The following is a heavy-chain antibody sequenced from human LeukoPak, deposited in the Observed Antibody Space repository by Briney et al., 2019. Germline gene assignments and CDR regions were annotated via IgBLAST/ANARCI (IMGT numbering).Heavy chain of an antibody. CDR3: TPSDTAMVMGY. CDR2: ISSSSYI. J-gene: IGHJ4*02. V-gene: IGHV3-21*01. D-gene: IGHD5-18*01. Sequence: GGSLRLSCAASGFTFSSYSMNWVRQAPGKGLEWVSSISSSSYIYYADSVKGRFTISRDNAKNSLYLQMNSLRAEDTAVYYCTPSDTAMVMGYWGQGTLVTVSS. CDR1: GFTFSSYS.